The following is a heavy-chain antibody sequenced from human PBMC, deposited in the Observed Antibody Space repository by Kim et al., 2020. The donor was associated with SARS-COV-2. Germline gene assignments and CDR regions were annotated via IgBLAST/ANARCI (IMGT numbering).Heavy chain of an antibody. D-gene: IGHD1-26*01. CDR2: IYYSGST. J-gene: IGHJ3*02. CDR1: GGSISSSSYY. CDR3: ARLWWELQNWAGAFDI. V-gene: IGHV4-39*01. Sequence: SETLSLTCTVSGGSISSSSYYWGWIRQPPGKGLEWIGSIYYSGSTYYNPSLKSRVTISVDTSKNQFSLKLSSVTAADTAVYYCARLWWELQNWAGAFDIWGQGTMVTVSS.